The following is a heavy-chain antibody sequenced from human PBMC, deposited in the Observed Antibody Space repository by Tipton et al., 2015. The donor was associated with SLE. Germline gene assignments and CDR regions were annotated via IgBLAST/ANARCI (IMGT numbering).Heavy chain of an antibody. CDR2: IYTSGST. V-gene: IGHV4-4*07. CDR3: ARDHPVAGPFDY. Sequence: TLSLTCTVSGGSVSNYYWSWIRQPAGKGLEWIGRIYTSGSTNYNPSLKSRVTMSVDTSKNQFSLTLSSVTAADTAVYYCARDHPVAGPFDYWGQGTLVTVSS. CDR1: GGSVSNYY. J-gene: IGHJ4*02. D-gene: IGHD6-19*01.